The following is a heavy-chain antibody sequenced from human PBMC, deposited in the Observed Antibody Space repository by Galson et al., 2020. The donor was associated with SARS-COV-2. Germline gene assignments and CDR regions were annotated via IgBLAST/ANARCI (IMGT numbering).Heavy chain of an antibody. J-gene: IGHJ4*02. D-gene: IGHD4-17*01. CDR3: ARASGPGDYFALY. V-gene: IGHV1-2*02. CDR1: GYTFTGYY. CDR2: INPNSGGT. Sequence: ASVKVSCKASGYTFTGYYMHWVRQAPGQGLEWMGWINPNSGGTNYAQQFQGRVTMTRDTSISTAYMELSRLSSDDTAVYYCARASGPGDYFALYGGQGALVTVSS.